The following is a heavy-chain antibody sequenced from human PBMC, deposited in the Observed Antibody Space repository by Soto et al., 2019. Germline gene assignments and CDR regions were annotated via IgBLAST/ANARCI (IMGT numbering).Heavy chain of an antibody. CDR3: ARESSEAYYYDSSGPVAFDI. CDR2: ISSSSSYT. J-gene: IGHJ3*02. CDR1: GFTFSDYY. D-gene: IGHD3-22*01. Sequence: GGSLRLSCAASGFTFSDYYMSWIRQAPGKGLEWVSYISSSSSYTNYADSVKGRFTISRDNAKNSLYLQMNSLRAEDTAVYYCARESSEAYYYDSSGPVAFDIWGQGTMVTVS. V-gene: IGHV3-11*06.